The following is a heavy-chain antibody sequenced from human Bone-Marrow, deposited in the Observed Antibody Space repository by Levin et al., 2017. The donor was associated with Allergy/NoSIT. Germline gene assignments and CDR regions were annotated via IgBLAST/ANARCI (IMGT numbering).Heavy chain of an antibody. CDR1: GFIVSAID. D-gene: IGHD5-24*01. V-gene: IGHV3-53*01. CDR2: FYSGSDA. J-gene: IGHJ6*03. CDR3: ARVVSGYNDRDTEPNQYYYMDV. Sequence: GGSLRLSCAASGFIVSAIDMSWVRQAPGQGLEWVASFYSGSDAYYADSVKGRFTVSGDNSKKTFYLQINSPRAEDTAVYFCARVVSGYNDRDTEPNQYYYMDVWGKGTTVTVSS.